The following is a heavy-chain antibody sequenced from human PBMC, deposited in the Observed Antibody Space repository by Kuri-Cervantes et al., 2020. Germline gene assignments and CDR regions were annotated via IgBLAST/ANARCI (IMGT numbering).Heavy chain of an antibody. CDR2: IWYDGSNK. Sequence: GESLKISCVASGFTFSSYGMHWVRQAPGKGLEWVALIWYDGSNKYYADSVKSRFTISRDNSKNTLYLQMNSLRAEDTAVYYCARKDGAVAGTGGGFDYWGQGTLVTVSS. D-gene: IGHD6-19*01. CDR3: ARKDGAVAGTGGGFDY. J-gene: IGHJ4*02. CDR1: GFTFSSYG. V-gene: IGHV3-33*01.